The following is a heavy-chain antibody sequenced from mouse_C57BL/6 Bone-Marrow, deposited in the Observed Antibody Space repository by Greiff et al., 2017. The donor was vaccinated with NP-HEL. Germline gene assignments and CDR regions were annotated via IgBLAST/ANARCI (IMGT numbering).Heavy chain of an antibody. CDR1: GYSFTGYY. J-gene: IGHJ2*01. V-gene: IGHV1-42*01. Sequence: EVKLVESGPELVKPGASVKISCKASGYSFTGYYMNWVKQSPEKSLEWIGEINPSTGGTTYNQKFKAKATLTVDKSSSTAYMQLKSLTSEDSAVYYCASHYYGSSYDYFDYWGQGTTLTVSS. D-gene: IGHD1-1*01. CDR3: ASHYYGSSYDYFDY. CDR2: INPSTGGT.